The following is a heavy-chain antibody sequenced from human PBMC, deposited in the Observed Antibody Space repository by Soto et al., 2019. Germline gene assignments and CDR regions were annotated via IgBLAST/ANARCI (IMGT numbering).Heavy chain of an antibody. CDR1: GFTFSIYA. D-gene: IGHD3-22*01. J-gene: IGHJ4*02. Sequence: LRLSCAASGFTFSIYAMSWVRQAPGKGLEWVSTIGGSGGDTTYADFVRGRFTVSRDNSRNTLYLQMNSLRAEDTAIYYCAKDAPGSGWLSDYWGRGTLVTVSS. CDR2: IGGSGGDT. V-gene: IGHV3-23*01. CDR3: AKDAPGSGWLSDY.